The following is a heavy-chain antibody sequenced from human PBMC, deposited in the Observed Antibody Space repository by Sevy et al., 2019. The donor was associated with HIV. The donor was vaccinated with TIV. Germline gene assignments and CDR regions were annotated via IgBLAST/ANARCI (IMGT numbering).Heavy chain of an antibody. CDR1: GFSLTTSD. D-gene: IGHD2-8*01. CDR2: VRNDGSNK. V-gene: IGHV3-30*02. CDR3: ARGRKTTEEWLEELDYYSGLDV. Sequence: GGSLRLSCAASGFSLTTSDMHWVRQAPGKGLEWVAYVRNDGSNKYYADSVRDRFTISRDSPKNTLYLQMNRVRDEETAIYYCARGRKTTEEWLEELDYYSGLDVWGKGTTVTVSS. J-gene: IGHJ6*04.